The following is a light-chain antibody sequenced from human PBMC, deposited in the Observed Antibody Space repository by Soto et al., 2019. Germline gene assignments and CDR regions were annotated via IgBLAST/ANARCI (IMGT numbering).Light chain of an antibody. CDR1: QGISSY. V-gene: IGKV1-39*01. Sequence: DIQMTQTPSSLSASVGDRVTITCRASQGISSYLNWYQQKPGKAPKLLIYAASSLQSGVPSRFSGSGSGTDFTLTISSLQPEDFATYDCQETSITSRTFGQGTRLEIK. J-gene: IGKJ5*01. CDR3: QETSITSRT. CDR2: AAS.